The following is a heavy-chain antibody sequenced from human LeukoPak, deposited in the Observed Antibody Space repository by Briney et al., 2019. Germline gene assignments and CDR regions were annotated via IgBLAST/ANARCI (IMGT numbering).Heavy chain of an antibody. Sequence: PGGSLRPSCAASGFTFGASWMTWLPQPPGKGLEGVANIKGGATEEYYVDSVKGRFTTSRDNAKQSLYLKMKILRAEDTAVYYCARDHYDGDPSYYAAFDIWGKGTMVAVSS. V-gene: IGHV3-7*01. CDR3: ARDHYDGDPSYYAAFDI. CDR1: GFTFGASW. J-gene: IGHJ3*02. D-gene: IGHD3-22*01. CDR2: IKGGATEE.